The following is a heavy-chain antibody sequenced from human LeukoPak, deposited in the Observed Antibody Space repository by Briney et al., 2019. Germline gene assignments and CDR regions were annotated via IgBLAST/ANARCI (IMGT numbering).Heavy chain of an antibody. CDR3: ARDLGYCSGGSCYSRYMDV. Sequence: ASVKVSCKAFGGTFSSYAISWVRQAPGQGLEWMGRIIPIFGTANYAQKFQGRVTITTDESTSRAYMELSSLRSEDTAVYYCARDLGYCSGGSCYSRYMDVWGKGTTVTVSS. CDR1: GGTFSSYA. V-gene: IGHV1-69*05. J-gene: IGHJ6*03. D-gene: IGHD2-15*01. CDR2: IIPIFGTA.